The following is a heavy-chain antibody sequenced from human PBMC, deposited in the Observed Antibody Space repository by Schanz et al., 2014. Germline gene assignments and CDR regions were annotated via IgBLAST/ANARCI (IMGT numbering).Heavy chain of an antibody. CDR1: GVSFSFYY. Sequence: QVHLQQWGAGLLQPSETLSLTCGVGGVSFSFYYWSWVRQPPGKGLELMGEGHPSGTTNYNPSLSYQVPMSVAASKTQFSLKLPIVTAADTAVYYCARGQDHAKTGDLCGRGTLVTISS. D-gene: IGHD2-2*01. CDR2: GHPSGTT. V-gene: IGHV4-34*02. CDR3: ARGQDHAKTGDL. J-gene: IGHJ5*02.